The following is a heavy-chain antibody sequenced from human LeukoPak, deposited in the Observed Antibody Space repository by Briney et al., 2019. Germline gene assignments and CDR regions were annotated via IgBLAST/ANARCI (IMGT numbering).Heavy chain of an antibody. J-gene: IGHJ4*02. Sequence: GGSLRLSCAASGFTFSSYGMHWVRQAPGKGLEWVAVISYDGSNKYYADSVKGRFTISRDNSKNSLYLQMNSLRAEDTALYYCASQGALAAGLDYWGQGTLVTVSS. CDR1: GFTFSSYG. CDR2: ISYDGSNK. D-gene: IGHD2-15*01. CDR3: ASQGALAAGLDY. V-gene: IGHV3-30*03.